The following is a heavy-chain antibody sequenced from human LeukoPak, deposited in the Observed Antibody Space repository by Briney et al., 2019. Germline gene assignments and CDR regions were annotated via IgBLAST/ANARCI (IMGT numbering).Heavy chain of an antibody. J-gene: IGHJ4*02. Sequence: GASVKVSCKASGYTFTGYYMHWVRQAPGQGLEWMGWINPNSGGTNYAQKFQGRVTMTRDTSISTAYMELSRLRSDDTAVYYCARDQKFDSSGYAPDYWGQGTLVTVSS. V-gene: IGHV1-2*02. CDR3: ARDQKFDSSGYAPDY. D-gene: IGHD3-22*01. CDR2: INPNSGGT. CDR1: GYTFTGYY.